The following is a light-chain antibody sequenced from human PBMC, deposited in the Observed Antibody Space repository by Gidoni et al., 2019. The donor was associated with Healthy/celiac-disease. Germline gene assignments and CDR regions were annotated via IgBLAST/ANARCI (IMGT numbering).Light chain of an antibody. CDR1: QGIRNE. Sequence: IQMPQSPSSLSASVVDSVAITCRASQGIRNELGWYQQKTGKAPKLLIYSAASLQGGAPLRCSGSGSGRDLTPTISSLQHEDVATYYRRQEYNCPWTFGQGTKVEIK. J-gene: IGKJ1*01. CDR3: RQEYNCPWT. CDR2: SAA. V-gene: IGKV1-6*01.